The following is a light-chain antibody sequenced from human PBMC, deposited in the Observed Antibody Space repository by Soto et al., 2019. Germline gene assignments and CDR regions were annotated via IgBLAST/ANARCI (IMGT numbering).Light chain of an antibody. J-gene: IGKJ1*01. CDR2: RTS. CDR1: QSISSN. Sequence: EIVMTQSPANLSVSPGERATLSCRASQSISSNLAWYQQKPGQAPRLLMFRTSSRATGFPARFSGSGSGTEFSLSISSLQSEDFAVYYCQQYNDWPRTLGQGTKVDI. V-gene: IGKV3-15*01. CDR3: QQYNDWPRT.